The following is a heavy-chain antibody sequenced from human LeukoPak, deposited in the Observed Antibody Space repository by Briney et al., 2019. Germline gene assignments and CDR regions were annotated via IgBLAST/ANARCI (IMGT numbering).Heavy chain of an antibody. D-gene: IGHD2-2*01. V-gene: IGHV3-23*01. CDR2: ISGSGGST. Sequence: ETLSLTCTVSGGSISSGGYYWSWVRQAPGKGLEWVSAISGSGGSTYYADSVKGRFTISRDNSKNTLYLQMNSLRAEDTAVYYCAKGYHCSSTSCYLTAYYYYYGMDVWGQGTTVTVSS. CDR1: GGSISSGGYY. CDR3: AKGYHCSSTSCYLTAYYYYYGMDV. J-gene: IGHJ6*02.